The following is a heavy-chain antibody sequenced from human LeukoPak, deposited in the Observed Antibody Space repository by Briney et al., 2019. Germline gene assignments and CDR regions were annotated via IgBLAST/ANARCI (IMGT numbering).Heavy chain of an antibody. Sequence: SETLSLTCAVYGGSFSGYYWSWIRQPPGRGLEWIGTFYRSGSTYYNPSLRSRVTISVDTSKNQFSLKMISVTAADTAVYYCARHLGGSGYPTPFDHWGQGTLVTDSS. D-gene: IGHD3-22*01. CDR2: FYRSGST. CDR3: ARHLGGSGYPTPFDH. J-gene: IGHJ4*02. V-gene: IGHV4-34*01. CDR1: GGSFSGYY.